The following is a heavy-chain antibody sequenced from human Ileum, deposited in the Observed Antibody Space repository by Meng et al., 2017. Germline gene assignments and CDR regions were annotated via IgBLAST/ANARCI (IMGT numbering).Heavy chain of an antibody. J-gene: IGHJ4*02. V-gene: IGHV3-48*03. CDR2: IDTSGKTM. CDR1: GFTFSSCE. CDR3: ARVQDGSGSYYTGVDY. Sequence: SCAASGFTFSSCEMNWVRQAPGKGLEWVSYIDTSGKTMYYADSVKGRFTISRDNAKNSLYLQMNSLRAEDTAVYYCARVQDGSGSYYTGVDYWGQGTLVTVSS. D-gene: IGHD3-10*01.